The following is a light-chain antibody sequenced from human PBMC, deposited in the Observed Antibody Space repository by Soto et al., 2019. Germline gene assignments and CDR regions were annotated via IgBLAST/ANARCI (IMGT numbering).Light chain of an antibody. V-gene: IGLV2-14*03. CDR3: SSYTTNTTHVI. Sequence: QSALTQPASVSGSPGQSITISCAGSSSDVGGYNYVSWYQRYPGKAPKFLIYAVSSRPSGVSDRFSGSKSGNTASLTISGLQTEDEADYYCSSYTTNTTHVIFGGGTKLTVL. J-gene: IGLJ2*01. CDR1: SSDVGGYNY. CDR2: AVS.